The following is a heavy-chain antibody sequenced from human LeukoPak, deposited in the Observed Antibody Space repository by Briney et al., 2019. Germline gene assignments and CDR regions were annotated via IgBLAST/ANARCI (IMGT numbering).Heavy chain of an antibody. CDR1: AFTFSNYA. CDR2: VSGSGVST. D-gene: IGHD3-16*01. CDR3: AKSMGELSPDDAFDI. J-gene: IGHJ3*02. Sequence: PGGSLRLSCAASAFTFSNYAMTWVRQGPGKGLERLSGVSGSGVSTYYADSVKGRFTISRDNSKNTLYLQMNSLRAEDTAVYYCAKSMGELSPDDAFDIWGQGTMVTVSS. V-gene: IGHV3-23*01.